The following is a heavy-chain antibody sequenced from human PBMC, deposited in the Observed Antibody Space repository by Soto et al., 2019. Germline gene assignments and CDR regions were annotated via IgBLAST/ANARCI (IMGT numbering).Heavy chain of an antibody. CDR2: IKQDGSEK. V-gene: IGHV3-7*05. CDR3: AREEYSSGWDAFDI. D-gene: IGHD6-19*01. J-gene: IGHJ3*02. Sequence: GGSLRLSCAASGFTFSSYWMSWVRQAPGKGLEWVANIKQDGSEKYYVDSVKGRFTISRDNAKNSLYLQMNSLRAEDTAVYYCAREEYSSGWDAFDIWGKGTMVTVSS. CDR1: GFTFSSYW.